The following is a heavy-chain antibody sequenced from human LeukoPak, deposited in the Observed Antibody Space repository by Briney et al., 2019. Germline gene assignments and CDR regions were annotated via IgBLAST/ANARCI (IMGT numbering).Heavy chain of an antibody. Sequence: GGSLRLSCAASGFTFSSYSMNWVRQAPGKGLEWIASTGLSSSYIGYADSVKGRFTISRDNGENSVYLQMNSLRAEDTAEYFCARERSYCSGATCSLDLWGQGTLVTVSS. J-gene: IGHJ5*02. CDR3: ARERSYCSGATCSLDL. CDR2: TGLSSSYI. D-gene: IGHD2-15*01. V-gene: IGHV3-21*01. CDR1: GFTFSSYS.